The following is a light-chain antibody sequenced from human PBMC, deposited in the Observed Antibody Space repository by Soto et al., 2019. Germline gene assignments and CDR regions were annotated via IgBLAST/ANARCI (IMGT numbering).Light chain of an antibody. J-gene: IGKJ5*01. CDR3: QQRSNWST. CDR2: EAS. CDR1: QSVSSY. Sequence: EIVFTQSPATLSLSPGERATLSCRASQSVSSYLAWYQQKPGQAPRLLIYEASNRATGIPARFSGSGSGTAFTLTISSLEPEDSAVYYCQQRSNWSTFGHGTRRSIK. V-gene: IGKV3-11*01.